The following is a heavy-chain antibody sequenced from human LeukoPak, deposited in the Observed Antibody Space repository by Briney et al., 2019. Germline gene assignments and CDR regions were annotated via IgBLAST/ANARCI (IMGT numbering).Heavy chain of an antibody. D-gene: IGHD6-19*01. V-gene: IGHV4-61*02. CDR3: ARVSGIAVAGVAFDI. CDR2: IYTSGST. J-gene: IGHJ3*02. CDR1: GGSISSGSYY. Sequence: PSQTLSLTCTVSGGSISSGSYYWSWIRQPAGTGLEWIGRIYTSGSTNYNPSLKSRVTISVDTSKNQFSLKLSSVTAADTAVYYCARVSGIAVAGVAFDIWGQGTMVTVSS.